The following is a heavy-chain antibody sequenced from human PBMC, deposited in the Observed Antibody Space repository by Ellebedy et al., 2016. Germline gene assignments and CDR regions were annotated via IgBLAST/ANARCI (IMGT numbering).Heavy chain of an antibody. J-gene: IGHJ4*02. CDR1: GYTFTSHV. V-gene: IGHV1-3*01. D-gene: IGHD1-1*01. CDR3: AREGHNSGLDLDY. CDR2: VNPANGDR. Sequence: ASVKVSCKASGYTFTSHVIQWVRQAPGQSLEWMGWVNPANGDRRYSQKFQGRVTITTDASASTASLDLSNLKSEDTAVYYCAREGHNSGLDLDYWGQGTLVTVSS.